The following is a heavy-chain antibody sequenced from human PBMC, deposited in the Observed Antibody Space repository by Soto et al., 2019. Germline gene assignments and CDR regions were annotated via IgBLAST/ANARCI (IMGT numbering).Heavy chain of an antibody. V-gene: IGHV1-18*01. Sequence: GASVKVSCKASGYTFTSYGISWVRQAPGQGLEWMGWISAYNGNTNYAQKLQGRVTMTTDTSTSTAYMELRSLRSDDTAVYYCARDWEGDTAMVATNYYYYGMDVWGQGTTVTVSS. CDR2: ISAYNGNT. D-gene: IGHD5-18*01. CDR3: ARDWEGDTAMVATNYYYYGMDV. CDR1: GYTFTSYG. J-gene: IGHJ6*02.